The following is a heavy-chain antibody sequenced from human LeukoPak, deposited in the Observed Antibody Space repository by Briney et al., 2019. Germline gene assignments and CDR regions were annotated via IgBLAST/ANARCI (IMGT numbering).Heavy chain of an antibody. CDR2: ISWNSRSI. CDR1: GSTFGDYA. V-gene: IGHV3-9*01. D-gene: IGHD6-19*01. Sequence: GGSLRLSCAASGSTFGDYAMHWVRQAPGRGLEWVSGISWNSRSIGYADSVRGRFTTSRDNAKNSLYLQMNSLRVEDTALYYCAKDMYGQQWLALVSWGQGSLVTVSS. J-gene: IGHJ5*02. CDR3: AKDMYGQQWLALVS.